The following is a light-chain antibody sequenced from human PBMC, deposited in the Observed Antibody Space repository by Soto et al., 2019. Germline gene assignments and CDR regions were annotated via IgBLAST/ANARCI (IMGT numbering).Light chain of an antibody. Sequence: QSALTQPASVSGSPGQSITISCTGTSSDDGGYNYVSWYQQHTGKAPKLMIYDVSNRPSGVSNRFSGSKSGNTASLTISGLQAEDEADYYCSSYTSSSTDVVFGGGTKVTVL. CDR1: SSDDGGYNY. CDR2: DVS. V-gene: IGLV2-14*01. J-gene: IGLJ2*01. CDR3: SSYTSSSTDVV.